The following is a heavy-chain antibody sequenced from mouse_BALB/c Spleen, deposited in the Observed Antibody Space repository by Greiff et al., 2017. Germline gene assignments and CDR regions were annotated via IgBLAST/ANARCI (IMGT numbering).Heavy chain of an antibody. CDR3: ARWWLGDYYYAMDY. CDR2: INPSTGYT. J-gene: IGHJ4*01. CDR1: GYTFTSYW. Sequence: QVHVKQSGAELAKPGASVKMSCKASGYTFTSYWMHWVKQRPGQGLEWIGYINPSTGYTEYNQKFKDKATLTADKSSSTAYMQLSSLTSEDSAVYYCARWWLGDYYYAMDYWGQGTSVTVSS. D-gene: IGHD1-1*02. V-gene: IGHV1-7*01.